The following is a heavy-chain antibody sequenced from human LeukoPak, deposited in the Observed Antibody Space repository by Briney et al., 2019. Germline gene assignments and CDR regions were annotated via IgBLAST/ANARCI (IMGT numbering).Heavy chain of an antibody. CDR1: GFTSSNYG. CDR3: ARDAVDTATYFDY. V-gene: IGHV3-30*03. D-gene: IGHD5-18*01. Sequence: QSGGSLRLSCAASGFTSSNYGMHWVRQAPGKGLEWVAVISDDGTYKFYADSVKGRFTISRDNAKNSLDLQMNSLRAEDTAIYYCARDAVDTATYFDYWGQGTLVTVSS. J-gene: IGHJ4*02. CDR2: ISDDGTYK.